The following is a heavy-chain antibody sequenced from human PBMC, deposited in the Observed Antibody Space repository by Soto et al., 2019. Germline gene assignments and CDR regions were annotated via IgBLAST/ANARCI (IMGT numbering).Heavy chain of an antibody. CDR1: GYTFTSYG. J-gene: IGHJ5*02. CDR3: ARNYAADVGYSWFDP. Sequence: QVQLVQSGAEVKKPGASVKVSCKPSGYTFTSYGITWVRQAPGQGLEWMGWISAYNGNTNYAQKLQGRVTMTTDTSTSRAYMELRSLRSDDTAVYYCARNYAADVGYSWFDPWGQGTLVTVSS. CDR2: ISAYNGNT. V-gene: IGHV1-18*01. D-gene: IGHD1-7*01.